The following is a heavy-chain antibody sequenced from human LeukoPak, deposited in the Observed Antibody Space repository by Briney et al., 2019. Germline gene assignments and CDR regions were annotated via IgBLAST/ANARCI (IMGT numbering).Heavy chain of an antibody. V-gene: IGHV4-4*09. CDR2: IYTSGST. CDR3: TRHSDYGDFYLFDY. Sequence: SKTLSLTCTVSGGSISSYYWSWIRQPPGKGLEWIGYIYTSGSTNYNPSLKSRVTISIDTSKNQFSLKLSSVTAADTAVYYCTRHSDYGDFYLFDYWGQGTLVTVSS. J-gene: IGHJ4*02. D-gene: IGHD4-17*01. CDR1: GGSISSYY.